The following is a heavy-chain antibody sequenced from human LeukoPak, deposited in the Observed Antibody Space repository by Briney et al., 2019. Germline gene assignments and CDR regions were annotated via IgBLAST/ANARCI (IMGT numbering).Heavy chain of an antibody. CDR3: AKDLPVWSSSSLIFDY. D-gene: IGHD6-6*01. Sequence: GGSLRLSCAASGFTFSSYAMSWVRQAPGKGLEWVSAISGSGGSTSYADSVKGRFTISRDNSKNTLYLQMNSLRAEDTAVYYCAKDLPVWSSSSLIFDYWGQGTLVTVSS. CDR1: GFTFSSYA. J-gene: IGHJ4*02. CDR2: ISGSGGST. V-gene: IGHV3-23*01.